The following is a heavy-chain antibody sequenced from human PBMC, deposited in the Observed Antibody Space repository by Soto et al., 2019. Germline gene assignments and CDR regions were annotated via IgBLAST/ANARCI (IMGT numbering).Heavy chain of an antibody. J-gene: IGHJ6*02. V-gene: IGHV1-69*13. D-gene: IGHD6-19*01. Sequence: GASVKVSCKASGGTFSSYAISWVRQAPGQGLEWMGGIIPIFGTANYAQKFQGRVTITADESTSTAYMELSSLRSEDTAVYYCARRDKQWLASYYYYGMDVWGQGTTVTVSS. CDR2: IIPIFGTA. CDR3: ARRDKQWLASYYYYGMDV. CDR1: GGTFSSYA.